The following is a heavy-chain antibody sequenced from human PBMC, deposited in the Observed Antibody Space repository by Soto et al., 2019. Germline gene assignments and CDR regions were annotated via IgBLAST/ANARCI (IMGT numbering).Heavy chain of an antibody. D-gene: IGHD3-22*01. CDR3: ARQYYDSSGYSIDY. V-gene: IGHV4-39*01. CDR1: GGAIISSSYY. J-gene: IGHJ4*02. CDR2: IYYSGST. Sequence: PSETLSLTCTVSGGAIISSSYYFVCIGQPPWNGLEWIGSIYYSGSTYYNPSLKSRVTISVDTSKNQFSLKLSSVTAADTAVYYCARQYYDSSGYSIDYWGQGTLVTVSS.